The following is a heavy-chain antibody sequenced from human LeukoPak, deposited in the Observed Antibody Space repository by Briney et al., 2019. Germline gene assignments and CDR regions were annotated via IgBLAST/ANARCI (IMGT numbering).Heavy chain of an antibody. Sequence: PGGSLRLSCAASGFAFGEYTMHWVRQAPGKGLEWVSLISWDGGSTYYADSVKGRFTISRDNSKNSLYLQMNSLRTEDTALYYCAKGEGYSSSSGIDYWGQGTLVTVSS. CDR1: GFAFGEYT. V-gene: IGHV3-43*01. D-gene: IGHD6-6*01. J-gene: IGHJ4*02. CDR3: AKGEGYSSSSGIDY. CDR2: ISWDGGST.